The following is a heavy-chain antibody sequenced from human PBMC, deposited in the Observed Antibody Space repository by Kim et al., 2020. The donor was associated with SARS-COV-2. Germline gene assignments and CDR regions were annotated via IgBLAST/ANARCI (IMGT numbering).Heavy chain of an antibody. V-gene: IGHV1-46*01. CDR2: INPSGGST. CDR1: GYTFTSYY. D-gene: IGHD2-21*02. J-gene: IGHJ4*02. Sequence: ASVKVSCKASGYTFTSYYMHWVRQAPGQGLEWMGIINPSGGSTSYAQKFQGRVTMTRDTSTSTVYMELSSLRSEDTAVYYCASTPPCGGDCYPGFDYWGQGTLVTVSS. CDR3: ASTPPCGGDCYPGFDY.